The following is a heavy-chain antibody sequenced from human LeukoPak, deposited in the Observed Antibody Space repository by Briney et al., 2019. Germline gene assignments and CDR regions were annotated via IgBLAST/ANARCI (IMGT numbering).Heavy chain of an antibody. V-gene: IGHV4-61*01. CDR1: GGSVSSGSYY. CDR3: ARDFRVPAAAYWYFDL. D-gene: IGHD2-2*01. Sequence: SETLSLTCTVSGGSVSSGSYYWSWIQQPPGKGLEWIGYIYYSGSTNYNPSLKSRVTISVDTSKNQFSLKLSSVTAADTAVYYCARDFRVPAAAYWYFDLWGRGTLVTVSS. J-gene: IGHJ2*01. CDR2: IYYSGST.